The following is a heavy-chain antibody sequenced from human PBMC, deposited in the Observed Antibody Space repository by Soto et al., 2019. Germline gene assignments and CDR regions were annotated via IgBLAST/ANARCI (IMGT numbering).Heavy chain of an antibody. D-gene: IGHD6-6*01. CDR1: GFTFSSYW. CDR2: INSDGSST. V-gene: IGHV3-74*01. Sequence: GGSLRLSCAASGFTFSSYWMHWVRQAPGKGLVWVSRINSDGSSTSYADSVKGRFTISRDNAKNTLYLQMNSLRAEDTAVYYCVLDPARLGAGFDYWGQGTLVTVSS. J-gene: IGHJ4*02. CDR3: VLDPARLGAGFDY.